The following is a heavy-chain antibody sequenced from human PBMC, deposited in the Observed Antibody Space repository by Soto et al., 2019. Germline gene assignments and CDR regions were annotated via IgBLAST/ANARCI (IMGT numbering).Heavy chain of an antibody. V-gene: IGHV4-38-2*02. CDR2: IYHSGNT. J-gene: IGHJ6*02. CDR1: GYSISSGYY. Sequence: PSETLSLTCSVSGYSISSGYYWGWIRQPPGKGLEWIGSIYHSGNTYYNPSLKSRVTISVDKSKNQFSLKLSSVTAADTAVYYCARVTYYDFWSGYGSNYYGMDVWGQGTTVTVSS. CDR3: ARVTYYDFWSGYGSNYYGMDV. D-gene: IGHD3-3*01.